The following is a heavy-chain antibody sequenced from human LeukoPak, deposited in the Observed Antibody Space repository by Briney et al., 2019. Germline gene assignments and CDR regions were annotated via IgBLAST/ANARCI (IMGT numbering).Heavy chain of an antibody. CDR2: INRDGRST. CDR1: WLTFSGYL. J-gene: IGHJ4*02. V-gene: IGHV3-74*01. Sequence: PGGPLRLFCAASWLTFSGYLMHWVPQAPGKGLVCVARINRDGRSTRYADSVRGRFTISRDNAKNTRFLQMNSLRAEDTAVYCCARDWRAGDYYFDYWGQGTLVTVSS. CDR3: ARDWRAGDYYFDY. D-gene: IGHD4-17*01.